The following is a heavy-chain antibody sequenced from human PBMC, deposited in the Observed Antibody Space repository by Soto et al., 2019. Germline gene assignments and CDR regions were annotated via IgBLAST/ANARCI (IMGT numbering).Heavy chain of an antibody. Sequence: QVPLVESGGGVVQPGRSLRLSCAASGFTFSSYAMHWVRQAPGKGLEWVAVISYDGSNKYYADSVKGRFTISRDNSKNTLYLQMNSLRAEDTAVYYCARDYSSTVTLSFDYWGQGTLVTVSS. CDR1: GFTFSSYA. CDR3: ARDYSSTVTLSFDY. J-gene: IGHJ4*02. CDR2: ISYDGSNK. V-gene: IGHV3-30-3*01. D-gene: IGHD4-17*01.